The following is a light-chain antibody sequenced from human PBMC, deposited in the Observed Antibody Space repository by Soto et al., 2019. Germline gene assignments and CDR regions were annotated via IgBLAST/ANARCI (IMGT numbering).Light chain of an antibody. Sequence: ILLTPSPDSLAVPMGERATINCKSSQSVLYSSNNKNYLAWYQQKPGQPPKLLIYWASTRESGVPDRFSGSGSGTDFTLTISSLQAEDVAVYYCQQLSYWPRITFGQGTRLEIK. CDR1: QSVLYSSNNKNY. CDR2: WAS. CDR3: QQLSYWPRIT. J-gene: IGKJ5*01. V-gene: IGKV4-1*01.